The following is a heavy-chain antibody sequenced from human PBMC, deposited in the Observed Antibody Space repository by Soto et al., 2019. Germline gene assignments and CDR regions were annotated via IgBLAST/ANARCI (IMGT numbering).Heavy chain of an antibody. CDR2: IVVGSGNT. Sequence: QMQLVQSGPEVKKPGTSVKVSCKASGFTFTSSAMQWVRQARGQRLEWIGWIVVGSGNTNYAQKFQERVHNTRDMSTSTAYMELSSLRSEDTAVYYCAYRGGYSYGYWFDPWGQGTLVSVSS. D-gene: IGHD5-18*01. CDR1: GFTFTSSA. CDR3: AYRGGYSYGYWFDP. J-gene: IGHJ5*02. V-gene: IGHV1-58*02.